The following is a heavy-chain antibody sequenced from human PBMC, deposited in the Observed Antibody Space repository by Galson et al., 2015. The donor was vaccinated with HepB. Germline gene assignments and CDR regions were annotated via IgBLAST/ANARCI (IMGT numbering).Heavy chain of an antibody. J-gene: IGHJ6*02. CDR3: ARNPSSYDYYNMDV. Sequence: SLRLSCAASGVTIPSYSMNWVRKAPGKGLEWLAYICAGSTNIFYAASVKGRFTISRDNAKNFLYLHMNSLRGEDTAVYYCARNPSSYDYYNMDVWGHGTTVTVSS. CDR2: ICAGSTNI. V-gene: IGHV3-48*01. CDR1: GVTIPSYS.